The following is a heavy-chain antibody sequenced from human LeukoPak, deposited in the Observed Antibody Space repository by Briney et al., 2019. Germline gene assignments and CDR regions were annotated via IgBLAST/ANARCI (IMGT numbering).Heavy chain of an antibody. Sequence: GGSLRLSCAASGFTFSSYAMSWVRQAPGKGLEWVSAISGSGGSTYYADSVKGRFTISRDNAKNSLYLQMNSLRAEDTAVYYCARVRDGYNYRDAFDIWGQGTMVTVSS. D-gene: IGHD5-24*01. CDR3: ARVRDGYNYRDAFDI. V-gene: IGHV3-23*01. J-gene: IGHJ3*02. CDR1: GFTFSSYA. CDR2: ISGSGGST.